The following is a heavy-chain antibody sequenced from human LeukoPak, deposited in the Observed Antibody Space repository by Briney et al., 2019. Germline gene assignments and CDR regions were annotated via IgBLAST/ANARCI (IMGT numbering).Heavy chain of an antibody. CDR2: INPNSGGT. CDR1: GYTFTGYY. V-gene: IGHV1-2*02. D-gene: IGHD1-26*01. CDR3: ARVPGSYYFDY. J-gene: IGHJ4*02. Sequence: ASVTVSCTASGYTFTGYYMHWVRQAPGQGLEWMGWINPNSGGTNYAQKFQGRVTMTRDTSISTAYMELSRLRSDDTAVYYCARVPGSYYFDYWGQGTLVTVSS.